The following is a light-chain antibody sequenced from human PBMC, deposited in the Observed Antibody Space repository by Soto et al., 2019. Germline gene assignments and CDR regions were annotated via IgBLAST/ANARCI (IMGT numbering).Light chain of an antibody. J-gene: IGKJ1*01. Sequence: ENVLTQYPGILSLSPGERATLSCRAGQTVGTDYVAWYQQKPGQAPRLLIYGASNRATGIPDRFRGTGSGTDFTLTISSLGPDDFAVYHCHQYGASPWTFGQGTKVDIK. CDR2: GAS. CDR1: QTVGTDY. V-gene: IGKV3-20*01. CDR3: HQYGASPWT.